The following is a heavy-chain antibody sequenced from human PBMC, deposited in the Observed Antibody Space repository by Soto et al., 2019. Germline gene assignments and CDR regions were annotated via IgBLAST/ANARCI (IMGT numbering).Heavy chain of an antibody. D-gene: IGHD2-8*01. V-gene: IGHV4-61*01. CDR1: GGSVSSGSYY. Sequence: PSETLSLTCTVSGGSVSSGSYYWSWIRQPPVKGLEWIGYIYYSGSTNYNPSLKSRVTISVDTSKNQFSLKLSSVTAADTAVYYCAREMVDSAALYYYYYGMDVWGQGTTVTVSS. CDR2: IYYSGST. CDR3: AREMVDSAALYYYYYGMDV. J-gene: IGHJ6*02.